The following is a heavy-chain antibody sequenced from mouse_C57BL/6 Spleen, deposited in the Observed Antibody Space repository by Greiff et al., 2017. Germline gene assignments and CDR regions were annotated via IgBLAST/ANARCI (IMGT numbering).Heavy chain of an antibody. Sequence: QVQLLQSGPGLVQPSQSLSITCTVSGFSLPSYGVHWVRPSPGKGLEWLGVIWRGGSTDYNAAFMSRLSITKDNSKSQVFFKMNSLQADDTAIYYCAKNYYDGSSSYAMDYWGQGTSVTVSS. D-gene: IGHD1-1*01. CDR1: GFSLPSYG. J-gene: IGHJ4*01. CDR3: AKNYYDGSSSYAMDY. CDR2: IWRGGST. V-gene: IGHV2-5*01.